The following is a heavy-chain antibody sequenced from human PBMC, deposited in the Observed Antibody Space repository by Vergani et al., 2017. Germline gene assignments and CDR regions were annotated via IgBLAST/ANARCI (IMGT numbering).Heavy chain of an antibody. Sequence: QITLKESGPTLIKPTQNLTLTCTFSGFSLDTGGVGVGWIRQPPGKGLEWVALIYWNDDKRYSSSLKPRLILTKDTSKNQVVLTLTNVVPADTATYYCARLSKNCGDCVGDSRFDPGGQGTLVTVSS. CDR2: IYWNDDK. D-gene: IGHD3-16*01. CDR3: ARLSKNCGDCVGDSRFDP. CDR1: GFSLDTGGVG. J-gene: IGHJ5*02. V-gene: IGHV2-5*01.